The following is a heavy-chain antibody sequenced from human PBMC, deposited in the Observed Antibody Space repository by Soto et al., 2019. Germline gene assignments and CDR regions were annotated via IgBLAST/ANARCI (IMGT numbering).Heavy chain of an antibody. CDR1: GDSLNSRYW. CDR2: GYHTRFV. D-gene: IGHD2-2*01. J-gene: IGHJ4*02. Sequence: QVQLQESAPGLVKPSGTLSLICTVSGDSLNSRYWWTWVRQPPGQELKRLGEGYHTRFVRYNPSLESGVTISVDTSKNQFSLKIASVTAADTAVYYCARVRPPSSTRPAAVLYYFDYWGQGALVTVSS. CDR3: ARVRPPSSTRPAAVLYYFDY. V-gene: IGHV4-4*02.